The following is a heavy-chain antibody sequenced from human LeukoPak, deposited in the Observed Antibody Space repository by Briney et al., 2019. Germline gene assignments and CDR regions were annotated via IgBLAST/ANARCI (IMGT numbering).Heavy chain of an antibody. CDR1: GFTFSNHG. CDR3: ARALADNRGYYLGFDY. Sequence: GGSLRLSCAASGFTFSNHGMDWVRQAPGKGLEWVSGISPSGDITYYAGSLEGRFTIFRDNAKNSLYLQMNSLRPDDTAVYYCARALADNRGYYLGFDYWGRGTLVTVSS. D-gene: IGHD3-22*01. J-gene: IGHJ4*02. CDR2: ISPSGDIT. V-gene: IGHV3-21*06.